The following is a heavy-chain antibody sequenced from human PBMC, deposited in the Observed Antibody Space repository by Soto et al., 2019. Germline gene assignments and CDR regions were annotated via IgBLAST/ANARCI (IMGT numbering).Heavy chain of an antibody. CDR1: GYTFTSYG. CDR2: INAANGDT. J-gene: IGHJ5*02. CDR3: VRRHVSATGIDWFDP. V-gene: IGHV1-3*01. D-gene: IGHD6-13*01. Sequence: ASVKVSCKASGYTFTSYGIHWVRQAPGQRLEWMGWINAANGDTKYSPRFQGRVTITRDTSASTAYMELSSLRSEDTAVYYCVRRHVSATGIDWFDPWGQGTLVTVPQ.